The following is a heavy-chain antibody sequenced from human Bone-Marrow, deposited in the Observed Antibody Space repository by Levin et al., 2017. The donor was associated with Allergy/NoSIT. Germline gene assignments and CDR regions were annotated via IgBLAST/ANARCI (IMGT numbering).Heavy chain of an antibody. CDR1: GFTVSSNY. D-gene: IGHD2-15*01. J-gene: IGHJ4*02. CDR2: IYSGGNT. CDR3: ARDSGFCGGGSCHEDS. V-gene: IGHV3-53*01. Sequence: GGSLRLSCAASGFTVSSNYMSWVRQAPGKGLEWVSVIYSGGNTYYGDSVKRRFTISRDNLENTLYLQMNSLRAEDTAVYYWARDSGFCGGGSCHEDSWGQGTLVTVSS.